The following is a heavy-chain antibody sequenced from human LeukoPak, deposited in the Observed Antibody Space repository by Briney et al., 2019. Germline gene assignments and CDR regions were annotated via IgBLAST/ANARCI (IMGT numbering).Heavy chain of an antibody. CDR2: INSDGSTT. J-gene: IGHJ5*02. Sequence: GGSLRLSCAASRFTFSSYWMHWVRQAPGKGLVWVSRINSDGSTTTYADSVKGRFTISRDNAKNTLYLQMSSLRGGDTAVYYCARVATGSWNWFDPWGQGTLVTVSS. CDR3: ARVATGSWNWFDP. CDR1: RFTFSSYW. V-gene: IGHV3-74*03. D-gene: IGHD1-26*01.